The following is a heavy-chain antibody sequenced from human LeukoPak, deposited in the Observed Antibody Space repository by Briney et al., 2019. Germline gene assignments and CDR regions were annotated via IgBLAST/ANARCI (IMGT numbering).Heavy chain of an antibody. CDR1: GFTFSSYA. J-gene: IGHJ4*02. V-gene: IGHV3-23*01. D-gene: IGHD6-13*01. CDR2: ISGSGGST. CDR3: ARDGTAVGINYDY. Sequence: PGGSLRLSCAASGFTFSSYAMSWVRQAPGKGLEWVSAISGSGGSTYYADSVKGRFTISRDNAKNSLYLQMNSLRAEDTAVYYCARDGTAVGINYDYWGQGTLVTVSS.